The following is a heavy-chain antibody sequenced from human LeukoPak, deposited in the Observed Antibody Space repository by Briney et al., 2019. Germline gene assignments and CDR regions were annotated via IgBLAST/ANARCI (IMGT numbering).Heavy chain of an antibody. D-gene: IGHD2-2*02. J-gene: IGHJ4*02. V-gene: IGHV3-7*01. CDR2: IKQDGSEK. CDR3: ARVFPYCSSTSCYIVKDKYYFDY. Sequence: GGSLRFSCAASGFTFSSYWMSWVRQAPGKGLEWVANIKQDGSEKYYVDSVKGRFTISRDNAKNSLYLQMNSLRAVDTAVYYCARVFPYCSSTSCYIVKDKYYFDYWGQGTLVTVSS. CDR1: GFTFSSYW.